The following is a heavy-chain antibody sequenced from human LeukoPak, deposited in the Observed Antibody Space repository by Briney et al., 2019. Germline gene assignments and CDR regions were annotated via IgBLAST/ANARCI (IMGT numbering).Heavy chain of an antibody. J-gene: IGHJ5*02. CDR2: ISAYNGNT. CDR3: AIPRGDFWSGPPSYNWFDP. D-gene: IGHD3-3*01. Sequence: ASVKVSCKVSGYTFTSYGISWVRQAPGQGLEWMGWISAYNGNTNYAPKLQGRVTMTTDTSTSTAYMELRSLRSDDTAVYYCAIPRGDFWSGPPSYNWFDPWGQGTLVTVSS. V-gene: IGHV1-18*01. CDR1: GYTFTSYG.